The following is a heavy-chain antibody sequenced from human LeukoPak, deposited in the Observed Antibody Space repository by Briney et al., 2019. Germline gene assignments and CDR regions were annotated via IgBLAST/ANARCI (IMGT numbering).Heavy chain of an antibody. CDR3: ARRSYGAKLRAFDI. CDR2: INHSGST. Sequence: SETLSLTYAVYGGSFSGYYWSWIRQPPGKGLEWIGEINHSGSTNYNPSLKSRVTISVDTSKNQFSLKLSSVTAADTAVYYCARRSYGAKLRAFDIWGQGTMVTVSS. D-gene: IGHD2-15*01. CDR1: GGSFSGYY. J-gene: IGHJ3*02. V-gene: IGHV4-34*01.